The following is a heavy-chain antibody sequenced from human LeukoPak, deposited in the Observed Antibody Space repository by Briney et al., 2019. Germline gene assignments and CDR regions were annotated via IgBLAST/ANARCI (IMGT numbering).Heavy chain of an antibody. CDR1: GFTFSSYS. D-gene: IGHD3-10*01. J-gene: IGHJ6*04. CDR3: ARDPTRDDGEAMVRGAPYYGMDV. V-gene: IGHV3-21*01. Sequence: GGSLRLSCAASGFTFSSYSMNWVRQAPGKGLEWVSSISSSSSYIYYADSLKGRFTISGDNAKNSLYLQMNSLRAEDTAVYYCARDPTRDDGEAMVRGAPYYGMDVWGKGTTVTVSS. CDR2: ISSSSSYI.